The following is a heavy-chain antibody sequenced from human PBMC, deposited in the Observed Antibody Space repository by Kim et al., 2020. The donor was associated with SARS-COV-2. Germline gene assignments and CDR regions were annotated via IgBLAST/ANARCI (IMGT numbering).Heavy chain of an antibody. CDR3: ARVEVMVYVPYAFDI. V-gene: IGHV4-31*03. D-gene: IGHD2-8*01. J-gene: IGHJ3*02. CDR1: GGSISSGDYY. Sequence: SETLSLTCTVSGGSISSGDYYWSWIRQHPGKGLEWIGYIYYSGSTYYNPSLKSRVTISVDTSKNQFSLKLSSVTAADTAVYYCARVEVMVYVPYAFDIWGQGTMVTVSS. CDR2: IYYSGST.